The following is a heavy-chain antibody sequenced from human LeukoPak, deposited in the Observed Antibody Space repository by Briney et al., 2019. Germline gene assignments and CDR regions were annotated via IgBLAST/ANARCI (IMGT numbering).Heavy chain of an antibody. CDR1: GYTFTGYY. Sequence: ASVKVSCKASGYTFTGYYMHWVRQAPGQGLEWMGWINPNSGGTNYAQKFQGRVTMTRDTSIGTAYMELSRLRSDDTAVYYCARDSGSGSYFDYWGQGTLVTVSS. CDR3: ARDSGSGSYFDY. CDR2: INPNSGGT. V-gene: IGHV1-2*02. J-gene: IGHJ4*02. D-gene: IGHD1-26*01.